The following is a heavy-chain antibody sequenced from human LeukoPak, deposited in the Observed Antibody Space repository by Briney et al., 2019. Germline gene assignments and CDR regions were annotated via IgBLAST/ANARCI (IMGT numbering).Heavy chain of an antibody. J-gene: IGHJ6*04. V-gene: IGHV1-69*13. Sequence: GASVKVSCKASGGTFSSYAISWVRQAPGQGLEWMGGIIPIFGTANYAQKFQGRVTITAGESTSTAYMELSSLRSEDTAVYYCARESRAVAGNANGMDVWGKGTTVTVSS. CDR2: IIPIFGTA. CDR3: ARESRAVAGNANGMDV. CDR1: GGTFSSYA. D-gene: IGHD6-19*01.